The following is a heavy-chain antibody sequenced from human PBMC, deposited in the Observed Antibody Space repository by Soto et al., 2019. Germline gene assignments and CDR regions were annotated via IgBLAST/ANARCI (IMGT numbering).Heavy chain of an antibody. CDR2: ISGSGGST. CDR3: AKDLDNGSGWYDSPRGPFDY. Sequence: GGSLRLSCAASGFTFSSYAMSWVRQAPGKGLEWVSAISGSGGSTYYADSVKGRFTISRDNSKNTLYLQMNSLRAEDTAVYYCAKDLDNGSGWYDSPRGPFDYWGQGTLVTVSS. CDR1: GFTFSSYA. D-gene: IGHD6-19*01. V-gene: IGHV3-23*01. J-gene: IGHJ4*02.